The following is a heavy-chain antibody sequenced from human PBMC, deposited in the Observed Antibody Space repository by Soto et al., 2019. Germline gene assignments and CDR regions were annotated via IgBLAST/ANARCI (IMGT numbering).Heavy chain of an antibody. D-gene: IGHD3-3*01. J-gene: IGHJ4*02. CDR1: GYAFTDHY. V-gene: IGHV1-46*01. Sequence: AAVKVSCKASGYAFTDHYIHWVRQAPGQGLEWMGLISPDGGSTRYSQKFQARITMTRDTSTSTVYMELSSLRSEDTAVYYCARAPRGGVIIVITSAQIDYWGQGTLVTVSS. CDR2: ISPDGGST. CDR3: ARAPRGGVIIVITSAQIDY.